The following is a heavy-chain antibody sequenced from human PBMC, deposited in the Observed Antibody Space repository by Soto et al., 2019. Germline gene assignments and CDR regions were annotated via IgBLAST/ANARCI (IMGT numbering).Heavy chain of an antibody. V-gene: IGHV3-9*01. CDR3: AKGGSSSWLRDGLHI. Sequence: EVQLVESGGGIVEPGRSLRLSCAASGFSFDNFAMHWVRQAPGKGLVWVSSISSNSGNIGYADSVKGRFTISRDNAKNSLYLEMNSLRVEDTAFYYCAKGGSSSWLRDGLHIWGQGTMVTASS. CDR2: ISSNSGNI. CDR1: GFSFDNFA. D-gene: IGHD6-19*01. J-gene: IGHJ3*02.